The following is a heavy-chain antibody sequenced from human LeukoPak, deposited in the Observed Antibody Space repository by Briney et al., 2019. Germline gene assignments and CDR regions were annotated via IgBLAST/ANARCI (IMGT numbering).Heavy chain of an antibody. Sequence: PSETLSLTCAVYGGSFSGYYWSWIRQPPGKGLEWIGEINHSGSTNYNPSLKSRVTISVDTSKNQFSLKLSSVTVADTAVYYCARVRAYGEVGYWGQGTLVTVSS. CDR1: GGSFSGYY. CDR2: INHSGST. D-gene: IGHD4-17*01. CDR3: ARVRAYGEVGY. J-gene: IGHJ4*02. V-gene: IGHV4-34*01.